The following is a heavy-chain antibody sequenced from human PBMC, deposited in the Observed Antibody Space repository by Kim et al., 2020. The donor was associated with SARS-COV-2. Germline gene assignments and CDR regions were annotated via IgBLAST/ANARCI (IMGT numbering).Heavy chain of an antibody. CDR3: AKESAALLCFGAVGYFDY. J-gene: IGHJ4*02. CDR1: GFTFSSYG. V-gene: IGHV3-30*18. D-gene: IGHD3-10*01. Sequence: GGSLRLSCAASGFTFSSYGMHWVRQAPGKGLEWVAVISYDGSNKYYADSVKGRFTISRDNSKNTLYLQMNSLRTEDTAVYYCAKESAALLCFGAVGYFDYWGQGTLVTVSS. CDR2: ISYDGSNK.